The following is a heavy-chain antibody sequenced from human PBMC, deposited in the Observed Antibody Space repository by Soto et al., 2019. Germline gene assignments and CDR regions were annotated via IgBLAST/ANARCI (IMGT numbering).Heavy chain of an antibody. V-gene: IGHV3-30*18. CDR2: ISYDGGNE. J-gene: IGHJ4*02. Sequence: QVQLVQSGGGVVQPGRSLRLSCAGSGFTFSSYGIHWVRQAPGKGLAWVALISYDGGNEKYTESVKDRFTISRDDSHNVAYLQMSRLRTEDTAMYYCAKDRYSGTYPTDFDYWGQGSLVTVSS. CDR3: AKDRYSGTYPTDFDY. D-gene: IGHD1-26*01. CDR1: GFTFSSYG.